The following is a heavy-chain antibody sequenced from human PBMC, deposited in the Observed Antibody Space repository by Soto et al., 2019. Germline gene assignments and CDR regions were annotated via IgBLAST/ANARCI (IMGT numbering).Heavy chain of an antibody. Sequence: QVQLVQSGAEVKKPGASVKVSCKASGYTFTSYGISWVRQAPGQGLEWMGWISAYNVNTNYAQKLQGRVTMTTDTTTSTAYMELRSLRSDDTAVYYCARLGGYDFWSGYLGWFDPWGQGTLVTVSS. D-gene: IGHD3-3*01. CDR2: ISAYNVNT. CDR1: GYTFTSYG. V-gene: IGHV1-18*01. CDR3: ARLGGYDFWSGYLGWFDP. J-gene: IGHJ5*02.